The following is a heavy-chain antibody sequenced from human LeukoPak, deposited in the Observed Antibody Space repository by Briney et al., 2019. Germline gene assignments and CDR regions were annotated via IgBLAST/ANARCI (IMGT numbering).Heavy chain of an antibody. Sequence: RGCLRLSCAASGFTFSSYAMHWVRQAPGKGLEWVAVISYDGSNKYYADSVKGRFTISRDNSKNTLYLQMNSLRAEDTAVYYCARAASTYSSRLDYWGQGTLVTVSS. D-gene: IGHD6-13*01. V-gene: IGHV3-30-3*01. CDR1: GFTFSSYA. CDR2: ISYDGSNK. CDR3: ARAASTYSSRLDY. J-gene: IGHJ4*02.